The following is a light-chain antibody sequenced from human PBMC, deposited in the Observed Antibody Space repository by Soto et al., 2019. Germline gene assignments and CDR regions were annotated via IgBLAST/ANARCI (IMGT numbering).Light chain of an antibody. Sequence: ETVLTQSPGTLSLSPGERATLSCRASQSLGSDYLAWYQQKPGQAPRLLIYGVSSRATDNPDRFSGSGSGTDFTLTISRLEQEDFPMYYCQLYGTSRAFGQGTKV. CDR2: GVS. J-gene: IGKJ1*01. CDR1: QSLGSDY. CDR3: QLYGTSRA. V-gene: IGKV3-20*01.